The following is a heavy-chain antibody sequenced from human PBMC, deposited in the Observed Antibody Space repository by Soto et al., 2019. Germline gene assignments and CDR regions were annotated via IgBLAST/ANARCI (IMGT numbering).Heavy chain of an antibody. D-gene: IGHD3-3*01. CDR1: GFTFSNAW. Sequence: PGGSLRLSCAASGFTFSNAWMSWVRQAPGKGLEWVGRIKSKTDGGTTDYAAPVKGRFTISRDDSKNTLYLQMNSLKTEDTAVYYCTTGNLLWSGRFPGYYYYYMDVWGKGTTVTVS. CDR2: IKSKTDGGTT. J-gene: IGHJ6*03. CDR3: TTGNLLWSGRFPGYYYYYMDV. V-gene: IGHV3-15*01.